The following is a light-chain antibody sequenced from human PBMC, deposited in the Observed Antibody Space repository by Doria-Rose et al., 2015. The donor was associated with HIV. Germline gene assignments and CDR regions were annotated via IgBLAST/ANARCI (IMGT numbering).Light chain of an antibody. V-gene: IGKV3-20*01. J-gene: IGKJ1*01. CDR1: QSFSSTY. CDR3: HQYGTSWT. Sequence: LTQSPGTLSLSPGGRATLSCRASQSFSSTYLAWYQQKPGQAPSLLIYDGSTRATGTPDRFSASGSGTDFTLTINRLEPEDFALYYCHQYGTSWTFGQGTKVEI. CDR2: DGS.